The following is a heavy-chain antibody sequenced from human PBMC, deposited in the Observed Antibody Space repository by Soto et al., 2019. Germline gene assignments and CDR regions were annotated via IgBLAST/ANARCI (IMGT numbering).Heavy chain of an antibody. Sequence: GGSLRLSCEASGFSFSFVSYAMNWVRQPPGKGLEWVSAITGGRVSTYSADSGWGRLTISRDNSKNTLYMPLHSLSAEATAAYYCARARAILGHAYYCNGTDACRKWSRGT. J-gene: IGHJ6*04. CDR2: ITGGRVST. CDR1: GFSFSFVSYA. V-gene: IGHV3-23*01. CDR3: ARARAILGHAYYCNGTDA. D-gene: IGHD2-2*02.